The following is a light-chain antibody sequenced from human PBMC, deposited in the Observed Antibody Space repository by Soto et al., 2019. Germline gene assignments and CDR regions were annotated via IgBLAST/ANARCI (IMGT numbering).Light chain of an antibody. CDR3: QERSNWPRGT. J-gene: IGKJ1*01. CDR2: DAS. Sequence: EMVLTQSPATLSLSPGERATLSCRASQSVGSYLAWYQQKPGQAPRLLIYDASNRATGIPARFSGSGSGTDFTLTISSLEPEDFAVYYCQERSNWPRGTFGQGTKVDNK. V-gene: IGKV3-11*01. CDR1: QSVGSY.